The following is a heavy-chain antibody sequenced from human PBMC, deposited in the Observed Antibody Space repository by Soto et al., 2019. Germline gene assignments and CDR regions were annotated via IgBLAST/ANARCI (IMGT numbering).Heavy chain of an antibody. J-gene: IGHJ4*02. CDR3: ARNPTETGTFEY. CDR2: LKPNGGDT. D-gene: IGHD7-27*01. Sequence: QVPLVQSGAEVKKPGASVKVSCKASGYTFTSYDINWVRQATGQGLEWMGWLKPNGGDTGYAQNFQGRVTLTRNTSTATAYMELTSLTSADTAVYFCARNPTETGTFEYWGQGTPVTVSS. CDR1: GYTFTSYD. V-gene: IGHV1-8*01.